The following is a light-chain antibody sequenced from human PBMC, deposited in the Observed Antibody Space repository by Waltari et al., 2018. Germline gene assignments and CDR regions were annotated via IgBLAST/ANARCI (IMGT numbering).Light chain of an antibody. J-gene: IGKJ3*01. CDR1: QSVSTY. CDR2: DAS. Sequence: EIVLTQSPATLSLSPGERATVSCRASQSVSTYLAWYQQRPGQAPRLLIYDASHRATDIPARFSGTGSGTDFTLTISSLEPEDFAVYYCQQRTNWPPEFTFGPGTKVDIK. CDR3: QQRTNWPPEFT. V-gene: IGKV3-11*01.